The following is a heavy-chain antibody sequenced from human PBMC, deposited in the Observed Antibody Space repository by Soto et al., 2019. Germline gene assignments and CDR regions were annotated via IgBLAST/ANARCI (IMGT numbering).Heavy chain of an antibody. J-gene: IGHJ4*02. D-gene: IGHD5-12*01. CDR2: IKKDGSEK. CDR3: ARLYLAATITSLDY. V-gene: IGHV3-7*01. Sequence: EVQLVESGGGLVQPGGSLRLSCAASGFTFSNYWLSWVRQAPGKGLEWVANIKKDGSEKYYVGSVVGRFTISRDNAENLLYPQMNSLRAEDPAVYYCARLYLAATITSLDYWGQGTLVTVSS. CDR1: GFTFSNYW.